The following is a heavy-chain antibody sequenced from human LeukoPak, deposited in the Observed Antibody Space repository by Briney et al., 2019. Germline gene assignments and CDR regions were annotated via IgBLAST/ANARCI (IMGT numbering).Heavy chain of an antibody. CDR2: ISGSGDNT. CDR3: AKDRDGGSGTYENRFDY. CDR1: GFTFSSYA. D-gene: IGHD3-10*01. J-gene: IGHJ4*02. V-gene: IGHV3-23*01. Sequence: PGGSLRLSCAASGFTFSSYAMSWVRQAPGKGLEWVSAISGSGDNTHYADSVKGRFTISRDNSKSTLYLQMNSLRTEDTAVYYCAKDRDGGSGTYENRFDYWGQGTLVTVSA.